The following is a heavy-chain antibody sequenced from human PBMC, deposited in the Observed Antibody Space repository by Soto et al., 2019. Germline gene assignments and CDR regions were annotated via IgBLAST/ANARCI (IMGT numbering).Heavy chain of an antibody. CDR3: ARGHSRAVQYRSLLGYYGMDV. Sequence: QVQLVQSGAEVKKPGASVKVSCKASGYTFTSYGISWVRQAPGQGLEWMGWISAYNGNTNYAQKLQGRVTMTTDTSTSTAYMELRSLSSDDTAVYYCARGHSRAVQYRSLLGYYGMDVWGQGTTVTVSS. V-gene: IGHV1-18*01. CDR1: GYTFTSYG. J-gene: IGHJ6*02. D-gene: IGHD2-2*01. CDR2: ISAYNGNT.